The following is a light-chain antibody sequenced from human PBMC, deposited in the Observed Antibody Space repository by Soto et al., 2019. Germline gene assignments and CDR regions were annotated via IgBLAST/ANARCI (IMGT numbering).Light chain of an antibody. CDR2: GAS. J-gene: IGKJ4*01. V-gene: IGKV3-20*01. CDR1: QSLSSGY. Sequence: ETVLTQSPGPLSLSPGERATLSCRASQSLSSGYLAWYQQRPGQAPRLLISGASSRAPGIPDCFSGTGSGTEFTLTISRLEPEDFAVYYCQQYGGSPLVTFGGGTKVEIK. CDR3: QQYGGSPLVT.